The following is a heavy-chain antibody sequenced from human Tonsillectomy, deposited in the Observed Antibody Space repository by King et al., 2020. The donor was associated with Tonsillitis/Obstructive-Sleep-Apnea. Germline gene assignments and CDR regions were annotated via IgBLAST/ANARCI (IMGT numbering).Heavy chain of an antibody. D-gene: IGHD4-17*01. Sequence: VQLVESGGGVVRPGGSLRLSCAASGFTFDDYGMSWVRQSPGKGLEWVSGINWKGGSTNYADSVKGRFTISRDNDKNSLCLQMNSLRVEDTAFYYCARNFGDPDYWGQGTLVTVSS. CDR1: GFTFDDYG. V-gene: IGHV3-20*04. CDR3: ARNFGDPDY. CDR2: INWKGGST. J-gene: IGHJ4*02.